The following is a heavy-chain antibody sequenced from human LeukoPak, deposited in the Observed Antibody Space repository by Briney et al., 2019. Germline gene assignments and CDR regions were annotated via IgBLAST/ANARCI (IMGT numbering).Heavy chain of an antibody. J-gene: IGHJ6*02. Sequence: SETLSLTCTVSGGSISSGDYYWSWIRQPPGKGLEWIGCIYFSGTTYYNPSLKSRVTISVDTSKNQFSLKLSSVTAADTAVYYCARAQDYYDSSGYLGYYGMDVWGQGTTVTVSS. CDR1: GGSISSGDYY. CDR3: ARAQDYYDSSGYLGYYGMDV. CDR2: IYFSGTT. V-gene: IGHV4-30-4*01. D-gene: IGHD3-22*01.